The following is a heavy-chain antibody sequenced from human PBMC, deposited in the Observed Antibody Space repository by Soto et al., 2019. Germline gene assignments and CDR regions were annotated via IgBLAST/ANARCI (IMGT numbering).Heavy chain of an antibody. Sequence: QVQLVQSGAEVRKPGASVKVSCEASGYTFNAYYMHWVRQAPGQGLEWMGRINPNSGDTKYAEKFQGRVTMTMDTSITTTAYLHLSSLRSDDTAVYYCARGGYDSMILGIGYWGQGTLVTVSS. J-gene: IGHJ4*02. CDR2: INPNSGDT. CDR1: GYTFNAYY. V-gene: IGHV1-2*06. CDR3: ARGGYDSMILGIGY. D-gene: IGHD3-22*01.